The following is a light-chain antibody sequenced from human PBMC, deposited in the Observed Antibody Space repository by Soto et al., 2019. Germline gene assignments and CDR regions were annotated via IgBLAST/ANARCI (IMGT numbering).Light chain of an antibody. V-gene: IGKV3D-20*02. J-gene: IGKJ4*01. Sequence: LVLPPSPGNLSGGPGYMSRLCFLSRQSVSSSYLAWYQQKPGQAPRIIIYDASNRATGIPARFSGSGSGTDFTITIRSIETEDFAVYYCQNRSNWQLTCGGGNKV. CDR3: QNRSNWQLT. CDR2: DAS. CDR1: QSVSSSY.